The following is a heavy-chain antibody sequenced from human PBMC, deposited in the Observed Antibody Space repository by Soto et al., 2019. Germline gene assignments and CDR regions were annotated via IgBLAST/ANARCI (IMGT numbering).Heavy chain of an antibody. Sequence: GGSLRLSCAASGFTFSSYGMHWVRQAPGKGLEWVAVISYDGSNKYYADSVKGRFTISRDNSKNTLYLQMNSLRAEDTAVYYCATVATNSYNWLDPWGQGTLVTVSS. CDR3: ATVATNSYNWLDP. V-gene: IGHV3-30*03. CDR2: ISYDGSNK. CDR1: GFTFSSYG. J-gene: IGHJ5*02. D-gene: IGHD5-12*01.